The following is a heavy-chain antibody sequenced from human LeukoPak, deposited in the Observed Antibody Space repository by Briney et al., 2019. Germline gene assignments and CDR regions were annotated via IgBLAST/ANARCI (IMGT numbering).Heavy chain of an antibody. Sequence: KPSETLSLTCAVYGGSFSGYHWSWIRQPPGKGLEWIGEINHSGSTNYNPSLKSRVTISVDTSKNQFSLKLSSVTAADTAVYYCASYYDSSGYADAFDIWGQGTMVTVSS. CDR2: INHSGST. V-gene: IGHV4-34*01. D-gene: IGHD3-22*01. J-gene: IGHJ3*02. CDR1: GGSFSGYH. CDR3: ASYYDSSGYADAFDI.